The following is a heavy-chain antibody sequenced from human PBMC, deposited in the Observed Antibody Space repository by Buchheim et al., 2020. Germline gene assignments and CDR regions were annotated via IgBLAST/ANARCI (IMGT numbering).Heavy chain of an antibody. CDR2: IKSKTDGGTT. V-gene: IGHV3-15*07. CDR3: TTGIRYFDWLPPGIREVI. J-gene: IGHJ4*02. Sequence: EVQLVESGGGLVKPGGSLRLSCAASGFTFSNAWMNWVRQAPGKGLEWVGRIKSKTDGGTTDYAAPVKGRFTISRDDSKHTLYLQMNSLKTEDTAVYYCTTGIRYFDWLPPGIREVIWGQGTL. CDR1: GFTFSNAW. D-gene: IGHD3-9*01.